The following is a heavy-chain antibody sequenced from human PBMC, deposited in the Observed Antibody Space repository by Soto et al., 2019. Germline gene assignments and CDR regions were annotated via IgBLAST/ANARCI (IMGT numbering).Heavy chain of an antibody. D-gene: IGHD6-19*01. CDR3: VRDGSSGWYYYGMDV. CDR1: GGPISSYY. V-gene: IGHV4-4*07. CDR2: IYMNGST. J-gene: IGHJ6*02. Sequence: QVQLQESGPGLVKPSETLSLTGTVSGGPISSYYWSWIRQPAGKGLEWIGRIYMNGSTNYNPSLKSRVTVSVDTSKSQFSLMLNSVTAADTAVYYCVRDGSSGWYYYGMDVCGQGTPVTVSS.